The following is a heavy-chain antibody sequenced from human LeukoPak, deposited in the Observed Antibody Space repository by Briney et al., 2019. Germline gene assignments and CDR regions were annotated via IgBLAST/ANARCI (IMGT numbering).Heavy chain of an antibody. Sequence: SETLSLTCTVSGGSISSGDYYWSWIRQPPGKGLEWIGYIYYSGSTYYNPSLKSRVTISVDTSKNQFSLKLSSVTAADTAVYYCARDRDYDRIDAFDIWGQGTMVTVSS. CDR2: IYYSGST. J-gene: IGHJ3*02. CDR1: GGSISSGDYY. D-gene: IGHD3-22*01. CDR3: ARDRDYDRIDAFDI. V-gene: IGHV4-30-4*02.